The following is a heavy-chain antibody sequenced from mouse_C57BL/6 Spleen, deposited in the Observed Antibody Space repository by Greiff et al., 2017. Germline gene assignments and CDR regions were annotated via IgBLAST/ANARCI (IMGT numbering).Heavy chain of an antibody. CDR1: GYSITSGYY. CDR3: ARDYSNVYFDY. Sequence: EVQLQQSGPGLVKPSQSLSLTCSVTGYSITSGYYWNWIRQFPGNKLEWMGYISYDGSNNYNPSLKNRISITRDTSKNQFFLKLNSVTTEDTATYYCARDYSNVYFDYWGQGTTLTVSS. D-gene: IGHD2-5*01. CDR2: ISYDGSN. V-gene: IGHV3-6*01. J-gene: IGHJ2*01.